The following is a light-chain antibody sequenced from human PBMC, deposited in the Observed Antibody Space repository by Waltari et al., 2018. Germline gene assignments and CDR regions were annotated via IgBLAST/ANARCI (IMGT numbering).Light chain of an antibody. CDR3: YSNNFDGDQRV. CDR1: ALSMRS. V-gene: IGLV3-10*01. CDR2: ETN. J-gene: IGLJ3*02. Sequence: SDELTQPPSMSVSPGHSARTTCSVDALSMRSVCWYQQKSDQAPVRVINETNKPPACIVKSFSASTSGTLATLTTSGARGDNEAVYSSYSNNFDGDQRVFGGGTNLPFL.